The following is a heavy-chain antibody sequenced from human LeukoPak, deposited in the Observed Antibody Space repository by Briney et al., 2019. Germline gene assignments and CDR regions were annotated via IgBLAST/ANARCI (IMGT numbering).Heavy chain of an antibody. V-gene: IGHV3-30*04. Sequence: GGSLRLSCAASGFTFSSYAMHWVRQAPGKGLEWVAVISYDGSNKYYADSVKGRFTISRDNSKSTLYLQMNSLRAEDTAVYYCARDQGHQLLANWFDPWGQGTLVTVSS. CDR1: GFTFSSYA. D-gene: IGHD2-2*01. CDR2: ISYDGSNK. J-gene: IGHJ5*02. CDR3: ARDQGHQLLANWFDP.